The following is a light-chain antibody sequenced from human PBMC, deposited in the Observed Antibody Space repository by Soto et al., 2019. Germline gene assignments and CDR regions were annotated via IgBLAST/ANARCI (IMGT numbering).Light chain of an antibody. CDR3: QQYGTSPGT. CDR1: QSISSTQ. Sequence: EIVLTQSPDTLSLSPGEGATLPCRASQSISSTQLVWYQQKPGQPPTLIIFGASSRATGIPDRFSGSGAGTDFTLTISGLQPEDFAVYYCQQYGTSPGTFGQGTKVDIK. CDR2: GAS. V-gene: IGKV3-20*01. J-gene: IGKJ1*01.